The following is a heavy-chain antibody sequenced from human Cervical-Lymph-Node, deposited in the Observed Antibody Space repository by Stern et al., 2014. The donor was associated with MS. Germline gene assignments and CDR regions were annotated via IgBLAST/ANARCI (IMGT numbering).Heavy chain of an antibody. CDR3: ARGRLGSENALDI. CDR1: GYTFTSYG. J-gene: IGHJ3*02. Sequence: VQLVQSGSELKKPGASVKVSCKASGYTFTSYGISWVRPAAGQGLEWMGWISTYNGNTNYAKKLQGRVTMTTDTSTSTAYMELRSLRSDDTAVYYCARGRLGSENALDIWGQGTMVTVSS. V-gene: IGHV1-18*01. CDR2: ISTYNGNT. D-gene: IGHD2-15*01.